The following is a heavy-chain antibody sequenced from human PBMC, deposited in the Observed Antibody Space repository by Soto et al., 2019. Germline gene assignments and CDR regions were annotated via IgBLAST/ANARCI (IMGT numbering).Heavy chain of an antibody. CDR2: IMPIFRTA. Sequence: QVQVEQSGAEVKKPGSSVKVSCKASGGTFSTAAISWVRQAPGQGLEWMGGIMPIFRTADYAQKFQGRVTITADESTSTASLGLRSLSSEDTAIYYCAREQDRPQLGVNYYYIMDVWGQGTRVTVSS. V-gene: IGHV1-69*12. CDR1: GGTFSTAA. CDR3: AREQDRPQLGVNYYYIMDV. J-gene: IGHJ6*02. D-gene: IGHD3-3*02.